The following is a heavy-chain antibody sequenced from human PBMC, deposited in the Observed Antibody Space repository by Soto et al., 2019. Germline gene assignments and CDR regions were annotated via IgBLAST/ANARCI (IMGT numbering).Heavy chain of an antibody. J-gene: IGHJ5*02. Sequence: EVQLVESGGGLVQPGGSLRLSCAASGFTFSAYDMHWVRQATGKGLEWVAAIGTQHDTYYPDSVKGRFTISRENAKNSLYLQINSLRAGDTAFYYCARQASYWHGGGGWFDPWGQGTLVTVSS. CDR1: GFTFSAYD. V-gene: IGHV3-13*01. CDR3: ARQASYWHGGGGWFDP. D-gene: IGHD2-8*02. CDR2: IGTQHDT.